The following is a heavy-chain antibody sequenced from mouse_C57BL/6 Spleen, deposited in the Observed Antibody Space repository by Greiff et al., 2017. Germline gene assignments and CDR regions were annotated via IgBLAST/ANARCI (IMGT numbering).Heavy chain of an antibody. D-gene: IGHD1-1*01. CDR2: IYPGSGST. Sequence: QVQLQQSGAELVKPGASVKMSCKASGYTFTSYWITWVKQRPGQGLEWIGDIYPGSGSTNYNEKFKSKATLTVDTSSSTAYMQLSSLTSEDSAVYYCARMGGYGSSPYYFDYWGQGTTLTVSS. J-gene: IGHJ2*01. V-gene: IGHV1-55*01. CDR1: GYTFTSYW. CDR3: ARMGGYGSSPYYFDY.